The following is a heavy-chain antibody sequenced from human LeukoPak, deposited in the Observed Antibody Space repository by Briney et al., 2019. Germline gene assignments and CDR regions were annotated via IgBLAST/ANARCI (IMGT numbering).Heavy chain of an antibody. V-gene: IGHV4-30-4*07. Sequence: SETLSLTRAVSGGSISSGGYSWSWIRQPPGTGLEWIGYIYYSGSTYYNPSLKSRVTISVDTSKNQFSLKLSSVTAADTAVYYCARLAPYYYYMDVWGKGTTVTVSS. CDR3: ARLAPYYYYMDV. CDR1: GGSISSGGYS. CDR2: IYYSGST. J-gene: IGHJ6*03. D-gene: IGHD3-3*02.